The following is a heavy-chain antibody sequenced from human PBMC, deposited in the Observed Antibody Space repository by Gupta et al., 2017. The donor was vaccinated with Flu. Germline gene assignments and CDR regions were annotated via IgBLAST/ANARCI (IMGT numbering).Heavy chain of an antibody. CDR1: SDYY. J-gene: IGHJ3*02. CDR3: ARVGSYGTDAFDI. V-gene: IGHV3-11*01. CDR2: ISSSGSTI. Sequence: SDYYMSWIRQAPGKGLEWVSYISSSGSTIYYADSVKGRFTISRYNAKNSLYLQMNSLRDEDTAVYYCARVGSYGTDAFDIWGQVTMVTVSS. D-gene: IGHD1-1*01.